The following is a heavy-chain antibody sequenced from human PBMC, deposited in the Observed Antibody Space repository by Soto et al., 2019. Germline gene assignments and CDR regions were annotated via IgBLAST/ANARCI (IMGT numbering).Heavy chain of an antibody. CDR1: GFTFRNYA. D-gene: IGHD6-6*01. Sequence: EVQLLESGGALVQPGKSLRLSCAASGFTFRNYAMSWVRQAPGKGLEWVSSLCGDSSDRYYAASVLGRFTLSRDYSKNTLFLQMNSLRVEDTAVYYCAKRCSGSSSLVCLGYWGQGTLVSVSS. J-gene: IGHJ4*02. CDR3: AKRCSGSSSLVCLGY. CDR2: LCGDSSDR. V-gene: IGHV3-23*01.